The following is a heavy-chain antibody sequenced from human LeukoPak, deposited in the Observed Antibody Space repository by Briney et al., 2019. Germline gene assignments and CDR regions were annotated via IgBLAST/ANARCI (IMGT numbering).Heavy chain of an antibody. CDR3: ARNLFTPMDNVFDF. V-gene: IGHV4-59*08. J-gene: IGHJ3*01. D-gene: IGHD2-15*01. CDR2: IHNSGST. CDR1: GGSISSYY. Sequence: SETLSLTCTVSGGSISSYYWSWIRQPPGKGLEWIGYIHNSGSTNYNPSLKSRVTISVDTSKNQFSLKLSSVTAAGTAVYYCARNLFTPMDNVFDFWAKGQWSPSLQ.